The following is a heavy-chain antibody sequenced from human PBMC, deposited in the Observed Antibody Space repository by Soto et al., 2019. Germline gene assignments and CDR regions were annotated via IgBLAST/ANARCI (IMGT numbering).Heavy chain of an antibody. V-gene: IGHV5-51*01. D-gene: IGHD3-22*01. CDR1: GYSFTSYW. CDR2: IYPGDSDT. J-gene: IGHJ5*02. Sequence: GESLKISCKGSGYSFTSYWIGWVRQMPGKGLEWMGIIYPGDSDTRYSPSFQGQVTISADKSISTAYLQWSSLKASDTAMYYCARDYYDSSGYLQGFDPWGQGTLVTVS. CDR3: ARDYYDSSGYLQGFDP.